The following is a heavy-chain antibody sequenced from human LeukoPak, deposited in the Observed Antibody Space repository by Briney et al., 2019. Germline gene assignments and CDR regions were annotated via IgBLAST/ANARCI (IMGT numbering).Heavy chain of an antibody. CDR2: IYYSGST. D-gene: IGHD6-19*01. J-gene: IGHJ4*02. V-gene: IGHV4-59*01. CDR1: GGSISSYY. Sequence: SETLSLTCTVSGGSISSYYWSWIRQPPGKGLEWIGYIYYSGSTNYNPSLKSRVTISVDTSKNQFSLKLSSVTAADTAVYYCARDRGSGWYFDYWGQGTLVTVSS. CDR3: ARDRGSGWYFDY.